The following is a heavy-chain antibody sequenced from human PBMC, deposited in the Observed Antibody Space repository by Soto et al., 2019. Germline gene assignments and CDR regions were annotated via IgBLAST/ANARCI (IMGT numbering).Heavy chain of an antibody. Sequence: VLLLDSGGGLVEPGGSLRLSCTASGFTFSSYAMSWVRQAPGKGLEWVSVISGGGGSTYYADSVKGRFTISRDNYKNTMYLQMNSLRAEDTAIYYCAGTLNGQQLYSFDYWGQGTLVTVSS. V-gene: IGHV3-23*01. CDR3: AGTLNGQQLYSFDY. CDR2: ISGGGGST. J-gene: IGHJ4*02. CDR1: GFTFSSYA. D-gene: IGHD1-1*01.